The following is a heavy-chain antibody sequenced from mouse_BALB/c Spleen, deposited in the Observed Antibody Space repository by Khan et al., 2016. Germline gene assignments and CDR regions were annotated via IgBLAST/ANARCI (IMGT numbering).Heavy chain of an antibody. D-gene: IGHD1-1*01. CDR3: AEDYYGSNWFAY. J-gene: IGHJ3*01. CDR2: INTNTGEP. V-gene: IGHV9-3*02. Sequence: QTQLVQSGPELKKPGETVKISCKASGYTFTNYGMNWVKQAPGKGLKWMGWINTNTGEPTYAEEFKGRFAFSLDTSASTAYLQINNLKNEDTATYFCAEDYYGSNWFAYWGQGTLVTVSA. CDR1: GYTFTNYG.